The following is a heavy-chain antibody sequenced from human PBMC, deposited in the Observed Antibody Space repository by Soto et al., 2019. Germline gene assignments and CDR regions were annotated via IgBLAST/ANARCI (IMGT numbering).Heavy chain of an antibody. CDR3: ARDPITGTTLSGSAYYYGMDV. CDR2: IIPIFGTA. V-gene: IGHV1-69*12. J-gene: IGHJ6*02. Sequence: QVQLVQSGAEVKKPGSSVKVSCKASGGTFSSYAISWVRQAPGQGLEWMGGIIPIFGTANHAQKFQGGVTITADEATGTALRVXSSLRSEDTAVYYCARDPITGTTLSGSAYYYGMDVWGQGTTVTVSS. D-gene: IGHD1-20*01. CDR1: GGTFSSYA.